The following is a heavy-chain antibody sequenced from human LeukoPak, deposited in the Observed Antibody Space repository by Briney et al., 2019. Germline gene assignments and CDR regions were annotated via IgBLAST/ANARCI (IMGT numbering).Heavy chain of an antibody. J-gene: IGHJ4*02. CDR2: IRYDGSNK. Sequence: GGSLRLSCAASGFTFSSYGMHWVRQSPGKGLEWVAFIRYDGSNKYYADSVKGRFTISRDNSKNTLYLQMNSLRAEDTAVYYCAKSAVAGTWYYFDYWGQGTLVTVSS. D-gene: IGHD6-19*01. CDR1: GFTFSSYG. CDR3: AKSAVAGTWYYFDY. V-gene: IGHV3-30*02.